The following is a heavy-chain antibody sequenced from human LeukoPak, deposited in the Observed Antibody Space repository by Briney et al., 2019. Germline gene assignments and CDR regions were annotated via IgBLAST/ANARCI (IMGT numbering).Heavy chain of an antibody. V-gene: IGHV1-69*13. CDR2: IIPIFGTA. CDR3: ARAKSMVRGVEVYYFYYMDV. D-gene: IGHD3-10*01. J-gene: IGHJ6*03. CDR1: GYTFTSYD. Sequence: SVKVSCKASGYTFTSYDIGWVRQAPGQGLEWMGGIIPIFGTANYAQKFQGRVTITADESTSTTYMELSSLRSEDTAVYYCARAKSMVRGVEVYYFYYMDVWGKGTTVTISS.